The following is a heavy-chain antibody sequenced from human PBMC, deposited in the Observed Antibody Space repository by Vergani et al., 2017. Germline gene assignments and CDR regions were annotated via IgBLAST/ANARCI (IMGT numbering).Heavy chain of an antibody. CDR1: GYTFTSYY. D-gene: IGHD3-22*01. V-gene: IGHV1-46*03. Sequence: QVQLVQSGAEVKKPGASVKVSCKASGYTFTSYYMHWVRQAPGQGLEWMGIINPSGGSTSYAQKFQGRVTMTRDTSTSTVYMEPSSLRSEDTAVYYCARGLYYDSSGYSAFDIWGQGTMVTVSS. CDR2: INPSGGST. CDR3: ARGLYYDSSGYSAFDI. J-gene: IGHJ3*02.